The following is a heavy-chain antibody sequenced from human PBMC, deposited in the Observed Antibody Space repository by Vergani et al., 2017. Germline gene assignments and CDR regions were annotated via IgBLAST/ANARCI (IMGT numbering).Heavy chain of an antibody. CDR2: IYYSGCT. CDR3: ARYSSSWYRAAFFDY. V-gene: IGHV4-59*01. CDR1: GGSISSYY. Sequence: QVQLQESGPGLVKPSETLSLTCTVSGGSISSYYWSWIRQPPGKGLEWIGYIYYSGCTNYNPPLKSRVTIAVDTSKNQFSLKLSSVTAADTAVYYCARYSSSWYRAAFFDYWGQGTLVTVSS. J-gene: IGHJ4*02. D-gene: IGHD6-13*01.